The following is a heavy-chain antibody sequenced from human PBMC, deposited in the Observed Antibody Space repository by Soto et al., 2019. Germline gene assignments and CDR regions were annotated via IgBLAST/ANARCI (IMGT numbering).Heavy chain of an antibody. CDR1: GDTFIYYY. CDR3: ARQGKSYLSPRVSYGMDV. Sequence: ASVKVSCKTSGDTFIYYYLHWVRQAPAQGLQWMGWINPHSGDTYYAEKFQGRVTMTRDTSITTVFMDLSRLTSDDTALYFCARQGKSYLSPRVSYGMDVWGQGTSVPVSS. CDR2: INPHSGDT. J-gene: IGHJ6*02. V-gene: IGHV1-2*02. D-gene: IGHD3-10*01.